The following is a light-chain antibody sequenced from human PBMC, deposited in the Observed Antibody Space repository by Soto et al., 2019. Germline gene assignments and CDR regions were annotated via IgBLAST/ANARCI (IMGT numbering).Light chain of an antibody. CDR1: SSDVGSYNL. V-gene: IGLV2-23*01. J-gene: IGLJ2*01. CDR3: CSYAGSSTYVV. Sequence: QSALTQPASVSGSPGQSITISCTGTSSDVGSYNLVSWYQQHPGKAPKLMIYEGSKRPSGVSNRFSGTKSGNTASLTISGLQAEDEADYYCCSYAGSSTYVVVGGRTKLTVL. CDR2: EGS.